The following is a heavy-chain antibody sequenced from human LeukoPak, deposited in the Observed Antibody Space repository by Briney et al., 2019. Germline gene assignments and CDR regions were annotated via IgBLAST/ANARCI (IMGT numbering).Heavy chain of an antibody. CDR1: GFTFSDYY. CDR3: ARDVRAYSTSSSAFDV. V-gene: IGHV3-11*04. CDR2: ISSSGSTI. D-gene: IGHD6-6*01. J-gene: IGHJ3*01. Sequence: GGSLRLSCAASGFTFSDYYMSWIRQAPGKGLEWVSYISSSGSTIYYADSVKGRFTISRDNAKNSLYLQMNSLREEDTAVYFCARDVRAYSTSSSAFDVWGQGTMVTVSS.